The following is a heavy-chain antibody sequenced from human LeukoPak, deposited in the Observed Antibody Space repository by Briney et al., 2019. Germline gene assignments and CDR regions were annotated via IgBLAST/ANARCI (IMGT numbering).Heavy chain of an antibody. Sequence: AAVKVSFKASGYTFTIYYMHWVRQAPGQGLEWMGIINPSGGSTSYAQKFQGRGTMTRDADTSTVYMELSSLRSEDTTVYYCARNSGSIYPFDYWGQGTLVTVSS. D-gene: IGHD3-22*01. J-gene: IGHJ4*02. CDR3: ARNSGSIYPFDY. CDR1: GYTFTIYY. CDR2: INPSGGST. V-gene: IGHV1-46*01.